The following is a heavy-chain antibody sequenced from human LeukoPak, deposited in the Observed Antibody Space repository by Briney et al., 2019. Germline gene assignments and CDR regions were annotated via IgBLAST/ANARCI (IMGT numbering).Heavy chain of an antibody. Sequence: GGSLRLSCAASGFTFSSYAMHWVRQAPGKGLEWVAVISYDGSNKYYADSVKGRFTISRDNSKNTLYLQMNSLRAEDTAVYYCARDAWLRSPGYQLLSSQPIDYWGQGTLVTVSS. CDR1: GFTFSSYA. CDR3: ARDAWLRSPGYQLLSSQPIDY. CDR2: ISYDGSNK. V-gene: IGHV3-30*01. J-gene: IGHJ4*02. D-gene: IGHD2-2*01.